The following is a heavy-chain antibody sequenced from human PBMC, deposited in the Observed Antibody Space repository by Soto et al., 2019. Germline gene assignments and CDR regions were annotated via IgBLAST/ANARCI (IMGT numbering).Heavy chain of an antibody. CDR1: GFLFSHYY. D-gene: IGHD2-2*01. CDR3: ATGDWSRTNNFDT. Sequence: ESGGGLVKPGGSLRLSCEGSGFLFSHYYMSWIRQGPEKRLELVAYISSNSTAFYYAVSVKGSFSVSKDVAKKSVFLQMTSVTSDDTATYYCATGDWSRTNNFDTWGQGTQVIVSA. V-gene: IGHV3-11*01. CDR2: ISSNSTAF. J-gene: IGHJ5*02.